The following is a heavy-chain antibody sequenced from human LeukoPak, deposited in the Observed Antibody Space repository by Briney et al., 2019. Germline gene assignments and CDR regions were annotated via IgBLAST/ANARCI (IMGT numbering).Heavy chain of an antibody. CDR2: IRYDGSNK. CDR1: GFTFSSYA. CDR3: ARDGAAFFDY. J-gene: IGHJ4*02. Sequence: GGSLRLSCAASGFTFSSYAMSWVRQAPGKGLEWVAFIRYDGSNKYYADSVKGRFTISRDNSKNTLYLQMNSLRAEDTAVYYCARDGAAFFDYWGQGTLVTVSS. V-gene: IGHV3-30*02. D-gene: IGHD3-16*01.